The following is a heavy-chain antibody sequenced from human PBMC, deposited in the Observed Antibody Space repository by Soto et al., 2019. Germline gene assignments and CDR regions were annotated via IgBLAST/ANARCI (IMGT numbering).Heavy chain of an antibody. CDR1: GFTFRNWA. J-gene: IGHJ6*02. D-gene: IGHD4-4*01. CDR3: AKTTVIVGYYYGLDV. V-gene: IGHV3-23*01. CDR2: ISGSGGVT. Sequence: EVQLLESGGGWVQPGGFLRLSCAASGFTFRNWAMTWVRQAPGKGLEWVSTISGSGGVTYYPDSVKGRLTISRDNPQNTQHLQMHSLRAEDTAVYYRAKTTVIVGYYYGLDVWGQGTMVTVSS.